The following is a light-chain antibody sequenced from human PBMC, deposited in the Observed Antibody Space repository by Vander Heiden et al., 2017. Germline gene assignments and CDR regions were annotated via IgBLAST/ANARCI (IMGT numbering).Light chain of an antibody. V-gene: IGKV3-11*02. Sequence: EIVFTQSPATLSSSPGETATPSCRASQSVNNYLAWYQQKPGQAPRLLIYDASNRATGIPARFSGSGSGRDFTLTISSREPEEFAIYYCQLRSNWPGVTFGPGTRLEMK. CDR3: QLRSNWPGVT. CDR2: DAS. CDR1: QSVNNY. J-gene: IGKJ5*01.